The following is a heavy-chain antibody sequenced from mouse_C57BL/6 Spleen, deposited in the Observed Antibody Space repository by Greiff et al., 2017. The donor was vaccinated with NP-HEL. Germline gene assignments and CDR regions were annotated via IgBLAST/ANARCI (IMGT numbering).Heavy chain of an antibody. Sequence: QVQLQQPGAELVRPGTSVKLSCKASGYTFTSYWMHWVKQRPGQGLEWIGVIDPSDSYTNYNQKFKGKATLTVDTSSSTAYMQLSSLTSEDSAVYYCAREETPVVAYSFDYWGQGTTLTVSS. V-gene: IGHV1-59*01. J-gene: IGHJ2*01. CDR1: GYTFTSYW. D-gene: IGHD1-1*01. CDR3: AREETPVVAYSFDY. CDR2: IDPSDSYT.